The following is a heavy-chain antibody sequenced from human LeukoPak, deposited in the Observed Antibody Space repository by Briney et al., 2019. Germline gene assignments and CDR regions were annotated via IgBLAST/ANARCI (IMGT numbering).Heavy chain of an antibody. CDR1: GGSINYYY. CDR2: IYSSGTT. J-gene: IGHJ6*03. D-gene: IGHD3-22*01. Sequence: PSETLSLTCTVSGGSINYYYWSWLRQPPGKGLAWIGYIYSSGTTRYNPSLMSRVNIAVDASKNQFSLDLRYVTAADTAVYYCARDSRYSDNSGYYYSHYYMDVWGKGTTVTVSS. CDR3: ARDSRYSDNSGYYYSHYYMDV. V-gene: IGHV4-59*01.